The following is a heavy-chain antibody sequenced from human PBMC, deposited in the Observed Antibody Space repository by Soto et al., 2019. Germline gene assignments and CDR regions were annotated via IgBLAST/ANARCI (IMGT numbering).Heavy chain of an antibody. CDR3: ARDDPTSGGSDY. J-gene: IGHJ4*02. V-gene: IGHV3-33*01. CDR2: IWYDGSNK. D-gene: IGHD1-26*01. CDR1: AFTFSSYG. Sequence: PGGSLRLSCAVSAFTFSSYGMHWVRQAPGKGLEWVAVIWYDGSNKYYADSVKGRFTISRDNSKNTLYLQMNSLRAEDTAVYYCARDDPTSGGSDYWGQGTLVSVSS.